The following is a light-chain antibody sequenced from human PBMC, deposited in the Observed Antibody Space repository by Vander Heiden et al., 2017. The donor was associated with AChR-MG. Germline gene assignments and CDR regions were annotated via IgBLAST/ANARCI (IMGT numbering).Light chain of an antibody. CDR2: GVN. CDR1: SSDVGSYNY. Sequence: QSALTQPASVSGSPGQSITISCTGTSSDVGSYNYVSWYQQHPGKVPKLMIYGVNKRPSGVSNRFSGSKYGNTASLTISGLQADDEADYYCSSYTSSSTRVFGGGTKLTVL. V-gene: IGLV2-14*03. J-gene: IGLJ3*02. CDR3: SSYTSSSTRV.